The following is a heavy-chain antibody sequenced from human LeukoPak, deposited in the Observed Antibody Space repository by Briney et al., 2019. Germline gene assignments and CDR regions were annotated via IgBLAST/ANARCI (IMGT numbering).Heavy chain of an antibody. Sequence: ASVKVSCKASGYTLTSYYMHWVRQAPGQGLEWMGWINPNSGGTNYAQKFQGRVTMTRDTSISTAYMELSRLRSDDTAVYYCARSLIVVVPAALGYWGQGTLVTVSS. V-gene: IGHV1-2*02. CDR2: INPNSGGT. J-gene: IGHJ4*02. CDR1: GYTLTSYY. CDR3: ARSLIVVVPAALGY. D-gene: IGHD2-2*01.